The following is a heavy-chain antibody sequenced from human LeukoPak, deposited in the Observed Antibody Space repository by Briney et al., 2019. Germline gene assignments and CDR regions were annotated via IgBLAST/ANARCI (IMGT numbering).Heavy chain of an antibody. D-gene: IGHD6-19*01. CDR3: ARGESIAVAGFDY. CDR1: GYTFTSYY. CDR2: INRSGGGT. J-gene: IGHJ4*02. Sequence: GASVKVSCKASGYTFTSYYMHWVRQAPGQGLEWMGIINRSGGGTSYAQKFQGRITLTRDTSTSTVYMELSSLRSEDTAVYYCARGESIAVAGFDYWGQGTLVTVSS. V-gene: IGHV1-46*01.